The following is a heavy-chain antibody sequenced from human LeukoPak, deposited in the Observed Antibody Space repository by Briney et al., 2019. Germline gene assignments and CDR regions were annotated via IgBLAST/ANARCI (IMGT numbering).Heavy chain of an antibody. CDR2: IHPTDGST. CDR1: GYTFTTYY. Sequence: ASVKVSCKTSGYTFTTYYMHWVRQAPGQGLEWLGIIHPTDGSTSYTHKIQGRATMTRDTTTGTVYVELSRLRAENTAVYWCGGANGGGLDYWGQGTLITVSS. D-gene: IGHD3-10*01. CDR3: GGANGGGLDY. J-gene: IGHJ4*02. V-gene: IGHV1-46*01.